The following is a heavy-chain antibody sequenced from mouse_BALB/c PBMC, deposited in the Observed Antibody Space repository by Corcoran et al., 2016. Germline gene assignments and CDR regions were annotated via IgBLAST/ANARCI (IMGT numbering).Heavy chain of an antibody. CDR3: GGLYGGPARFAY. J-gene: IGHJ3*01. CDR2: IYPDGGYT. D-gene: IGHD1-1*02. V-gene: IGHV1-63*02. CDR1: GYTFTSYG. Sequence: QVQLQQSGPELVRPGTSVKMSCKAAGYTFTSYGMDWVKQRPGHGLEWIGDIYPDGGYTNYNEKFKGKATLTTDTSSSTAYMQLSSLTAEDSAIYDSGGLYGGPARFAYWGQGTLVTVSA.